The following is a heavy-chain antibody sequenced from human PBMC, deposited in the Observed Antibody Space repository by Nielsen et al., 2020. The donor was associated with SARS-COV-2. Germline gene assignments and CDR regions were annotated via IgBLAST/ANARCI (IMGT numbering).Heavy chain of an antibody. Sequence: GESLKISCAASGFIFSSYGMHWVRQAPGKGLEWVAVISYDGSEKYYADSVKGRFTISRDNSKNTLYLQINSLRAEDTAVYYCARGNGWGSYFDYWGQGTLVTVSS. CDR3: ARGNGWGSYFDY. D-gene: IGHD7-27*01. CDR2: ISYDGSEK. J-gene: IGHJ4*02. CDR1: GFIFSSYG. V-gene: IGHV3-30-3*01.